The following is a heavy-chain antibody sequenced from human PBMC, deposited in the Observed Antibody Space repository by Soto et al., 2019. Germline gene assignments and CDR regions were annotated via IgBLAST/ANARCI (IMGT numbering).Heavy chain of an antibody. CDR3: ARDQVGTMVRGDIKGRDV. Sequence: ASVKVSCKASGYTFTSYAMHWVRQAPGQRLEWMGWINAGNGNTKYSQEFQGRVTITRDTSASTAYMELSSLRSEDTAVYYCARDQVGTMVRGDIKGRDVWGKGTTVTVSS. CDR1: GYTFTSYA. D-gene: IGHD3-10*01. CDR2: INAGNGNT. J-gene: IGHJ6*04. V-gene: IGHV1-3*01.